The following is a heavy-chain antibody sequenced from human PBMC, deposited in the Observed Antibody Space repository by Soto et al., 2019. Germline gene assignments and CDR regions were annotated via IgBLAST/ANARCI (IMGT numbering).Heavy chain of an antibody. CDR2: ISYDGSTK. D-gene: IGHD6-6*01. V-gene: IGHV3-30-3*01. CDR1: GFTFSSYA. Sequence: GGSLRLSCAASGFTFSSYAMHWVRQAPGKGLEWVAVISYDGSTKYYAASVKGRFTISRDNSKNTLYLQMNSLRAEDTAVYYCARDLLMAARPYYYYGMDVWGQGTTVTVSS. J-gene: IGHJ6*02. CDR3: ARDLLMAARPYYYYGMDV.